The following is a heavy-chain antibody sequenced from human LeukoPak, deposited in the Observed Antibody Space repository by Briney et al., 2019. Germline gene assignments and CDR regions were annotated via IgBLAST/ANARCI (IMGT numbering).Heavy chain of an antibody. CDR2: IKQDASQE. D-gene: IGHD5-18*01. CDR3: ARAIRGYSYVLDY. CDR1: GFTFSSYW. Sequence: GGSLRLSCAASGFTFSSYWMSWVRQAPGKGPEWVAHIKQDASQEYHVDSVKGRFTISRDNAKNSLYLQMNSLRAEDTAVYYCARAIRGYSYVLDYWGQGTLVTVSS. V-gene: IGHV3-7*04. J-gene: IGHJ4*02.